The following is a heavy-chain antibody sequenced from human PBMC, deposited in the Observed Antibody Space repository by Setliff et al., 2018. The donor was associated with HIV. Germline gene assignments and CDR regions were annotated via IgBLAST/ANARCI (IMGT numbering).Heavy chain of an antibody. J-gene: IGHJ4*02. D-gene: IGHD5-12*01. CDR2: INPSGST. CDR3: ARSSWLVAVRFFDY. CDR1: GGSFSGYY. Sequence: PSETLSLTCAVYGGSFSGYYWSWIRQPPGKGLEWIGEINPSGSTNYNPSLKSRATISVDTSKYQFSLRLSSVTAADTAGYYCARSSWLVAVRFFDYWGQGTLVTVSS. V-gene: IGHV4-34*01.